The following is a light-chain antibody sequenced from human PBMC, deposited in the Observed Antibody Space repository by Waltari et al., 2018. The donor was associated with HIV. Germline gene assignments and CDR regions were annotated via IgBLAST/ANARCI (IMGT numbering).Light chain of an antibody. Sequence: QSALTQPASVSGSPGQSITISCPGTSSDVGSYNLLSWYQQHPGKAPKLMIYEVIKRPSGVSNRFSGSKSGNTASLTISGLQAEDEADYYCCSYAGSSTYVFGTGTKVTVL. J-gene: IGLJ1*01. CDR1: SSDVGSYNL. V-gene: IGLV2-23*02. CDR3: CSYAGSSTYV. CDR2: EVI.